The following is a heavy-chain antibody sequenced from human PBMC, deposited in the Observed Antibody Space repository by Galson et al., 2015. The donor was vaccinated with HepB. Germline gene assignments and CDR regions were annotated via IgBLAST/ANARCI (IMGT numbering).Heavy chain of an antibody. J-gene: IGHJ6*02. D-gene: IGHD2-2*01. V-gene: IGHV3-11*01. CDR1: RFTFSDYY. Sequence: SLRLSCAASRFTFSDYYMSWIRQAPGKGLEWVSYISSSGSTIYYADSVKGRFTISRDNAKNSLYLQMSSPRAEDTAVYYCARASNVVPANYYYYGMDAWGQGTTVTVSS. CDR2: ISSSGSTI. CDR3: ARASNVVPANYYYYGMDA.